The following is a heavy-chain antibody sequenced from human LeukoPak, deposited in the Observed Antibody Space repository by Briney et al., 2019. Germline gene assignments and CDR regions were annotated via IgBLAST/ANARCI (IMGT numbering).Heavy chain of an antibody. J-gene: IGHJ4*02. V-gene: IGHV4-39*01. Sequence: SEILSLTCSVSGASISSSSFYWAWIRQPPGKGLEWIGSISHSGSTYYSPSLKSRVTISVDTSKNQFSLKLSSVTAADTAVYYCARHRGISIAARAQKGDYWGQGTLVTVSS. CDR1: GASISSSSFY. CDR2: ISHSGST. D-gene: IGHD6-6*01. CDR3: ARHRGISIAARAQKGDY.